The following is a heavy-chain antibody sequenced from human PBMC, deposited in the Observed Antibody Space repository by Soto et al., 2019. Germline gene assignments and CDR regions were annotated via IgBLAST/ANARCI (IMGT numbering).Heavy chain of an antibody. CDR2: IYHSGST. Sequence: QVQLQESGPGLVKPSGTLSLTCAVSGGSISSSNWWSWVRQPPGKGLEWIGEIYHSGSTNYNPSLKSRVTLSVEKSKTQFPLKLSSVPAADPAVYYCASTAALPSWGQGTLVTFPS. CDR3: ASTAALPS. CDR1: GGSISSSNW. J-gene: IGHJ5*02. V-gene: IGHV4-4*02. D-gene: IGHD6-13*01.